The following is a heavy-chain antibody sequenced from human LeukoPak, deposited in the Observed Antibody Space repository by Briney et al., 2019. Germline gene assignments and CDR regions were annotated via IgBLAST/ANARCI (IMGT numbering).Heavy chain of an antibody. CDR1: GFTLSSNY. D-gene: IGHD6-19*01. V-gene: IGHV3-53*01. CDR3: ARASIAVAGPLDY. CDR2: IYSGGST. Sequence: PGGSLRLSCAASGFTLSSNYMSWVRQAPGKGLEWVSVIYSGGSTYYSDSVKGRFTISRDNSKNTLYLQMNSLRAEDTAVYYCARASIAVAGPLDYWGQGTLVTVSS. J-gene: IGHJ4*02.